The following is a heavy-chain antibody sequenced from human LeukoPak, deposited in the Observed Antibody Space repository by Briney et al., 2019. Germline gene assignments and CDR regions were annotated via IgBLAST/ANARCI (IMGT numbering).Heavy chain of an antibody. CDR2: IKQDGSEK. Sequence: GGSLRLSCAASGFTFSSYWMSWVRQAPGKGLEWVANIKQDGSEKYYVDSVKGRFTISRDNAKNSLYLQMNSLRAEDTAVYYCAKDLGAGSYPYFDIWGQGTMVTVSS. D-gene: IGHD3-16*01. J-gene: IGHJ3*02. V-gene: IGHV3-7*03. CDR3: AKDLGAGSYPYFDI. CDR1: GFTFSSYW.